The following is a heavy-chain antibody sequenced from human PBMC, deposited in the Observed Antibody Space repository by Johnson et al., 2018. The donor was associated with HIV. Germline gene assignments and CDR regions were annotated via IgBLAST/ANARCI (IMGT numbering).Heavy chain of an antibody. V-gene: IGHV3-7*01. D-gene: IGHD4-11*01. CDR3: ARNEYSNYGGRDAFDI. CDR1: GFTFRSYW. CDR2: IKQDGSEK. Sequence: VLLVESGGGLVQPGGSLRLSCVVSGFTFRSYWMTWVRQAPGKGLEWVANIKQDGSEKYYVDSVKGRFTISRDNAKNSLYLQMNGLRAEDTAVYYCARNEYSNYGGRDAFDIWGQGTMVTVSS. J-gene: IGHJ3*02.